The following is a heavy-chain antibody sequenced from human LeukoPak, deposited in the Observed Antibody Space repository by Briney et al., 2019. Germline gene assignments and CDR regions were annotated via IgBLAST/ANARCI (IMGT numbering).Heavy chain of an antibody. V-gene: IGHV4-38-2*02. Sequence: SETLSLTCTVSGSSISTEYYWGWVRQPPEKGLEWIASTYHSGSAYYNASLKSRVTISVDTSKNQFSLKLSSVTAADTAVYYCAHSIAARPWFSDYWGQGTLVTVSS. CDR1: GSSISTEYY. CDR3: AHSIAARPWFSDY. D-gene: IGHD6-6*01. J-gene: IGHJ4*02. CDR2: TYHSGSA.